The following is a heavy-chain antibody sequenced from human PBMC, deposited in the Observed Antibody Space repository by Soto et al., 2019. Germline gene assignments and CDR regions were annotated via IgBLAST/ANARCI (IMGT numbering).Heavy chain of an antibody. CDR3: ARSVGANFDY. V-gene: IGHV4-59*01. CDR1: GGSISAYY. Sequence: SETLSLTCTVSGGSISAYYWSWIRQPPGKGLEWIGYIYYSGSTNYNPSLKSRVTISLDTSKNQFSLNLSSVTAADTAVYYCARSVGANFDYWGQGTLVTVSS. D-gene: IGHD1-26*01. CDR2: IYYSGST. J-gene: IGHJ4*02.